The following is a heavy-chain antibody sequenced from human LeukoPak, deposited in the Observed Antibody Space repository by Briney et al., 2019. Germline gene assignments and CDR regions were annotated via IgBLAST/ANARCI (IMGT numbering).Heavy chain of an antibody. J-gene: IGHJ5*02. Sequence: SETLSLTCTVSGGSISSSSYYWGWIRQPPGKGLEWIGSIYYSGSTYYNPSLKSRVTISVDKSKNQFSLKLSSVTAADTAVYYCAREVVVAAVWFDPWGQGTLVTVSS. CDR1: GGSISSSSYY. V-gene: IGHV4-39*07. D-gene: IGHD2-15*01. CDR3: AREVVVAAVWFDP. CDR2: IYYSGST.